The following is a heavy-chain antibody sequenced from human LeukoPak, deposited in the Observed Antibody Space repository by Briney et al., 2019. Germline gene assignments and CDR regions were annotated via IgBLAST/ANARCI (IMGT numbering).Heavy chain of an antibody. J-gene: IGHJ4*02. CDR3: ARVSSGLYYCDSSGYYFDY. D-gene: IGHD3-22*01. CDR2: INPSGGST. V-gene: IGHV1-46*01. CDR1: GYTFTSYY. Sequence: ASVKVSCKASGYTFTSYYMHWVRQAPGQGLEWMGIINPSGGSTSYAQKFQGRVTMTRDTSTSTVYMELSSLRSEDTAVYYCARVSSGLYYCDSSGYYFDYWGQGTLVTVSS.